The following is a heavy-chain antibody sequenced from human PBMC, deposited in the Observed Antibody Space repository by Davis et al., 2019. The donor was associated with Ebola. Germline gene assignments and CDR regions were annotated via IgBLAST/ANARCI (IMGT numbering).Heavy chain of an antibody. CDR3: AKARSGYFDY. CDR1: GFTFSSYA. D-gene: IGHD2-15*01. V-gene: IGHV3-23*01. CDR2: ISGSGGST. Sequence: GESLKISCAASGFTFSSYAMSWVRQAPGKGLEWVSAISGSGGSTYYADSVKGRFTISRDNSKNTLYLQMNSLRAEDTAVYYCAKARSGYFDYWGQGTLVTVSS. J-gene: IGHJ4*02.